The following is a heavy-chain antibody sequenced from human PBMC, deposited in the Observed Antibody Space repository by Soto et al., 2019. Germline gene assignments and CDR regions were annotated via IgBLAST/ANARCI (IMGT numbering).Heavy chain of an antibody. CDR2: IYYSGST. Sequence: SETLSLTCTVSGGSVSSGSYYWSWIRQPPGKGLEWIGYIYYSGSTNYNPSLKSRVTISVDTSKNQFSLKLSSVTAADTAVYYCARDPGYYYGSGSYPDAFDIWGQGTMVTVSS. J-gene: IGHJ3*02. CDR3: ARDPGYYYGSGSYPDAFDI. CDR1: GGSVSSGSYY. V-gene: IGHV4-61*01. D-gene: IGHD3-10*01.